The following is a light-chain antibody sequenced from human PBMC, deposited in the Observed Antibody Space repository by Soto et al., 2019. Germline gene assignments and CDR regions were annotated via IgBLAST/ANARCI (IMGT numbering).Light chain of an antibody. Sequence: DIQMTQTPSVLSASVGDRVTITCRASQTINIWLAWYQQKPGKGPKLLIYKTSNLQTGVPSRFSGSGSGTEFTLTISSLQPDDFATYFCQQYNHWYSFGQGTKVEIK. V-gene: IGKV1-5*03. CDR1: QTINIW. CDR2: KTS. CDR3: QQYNHWYS. J-gene: IGKJ2*01.